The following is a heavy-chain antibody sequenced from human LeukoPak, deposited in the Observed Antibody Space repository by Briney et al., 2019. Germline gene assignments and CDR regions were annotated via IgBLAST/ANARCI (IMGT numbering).Heavy chain of an antibody. CDR2: IRSKAYGGTT. V-gene: IGHV3-49*03. CDR3: TRGTYGDYLYYYYYMDV. D-gene: IGHD4-17*01. J-gene: IGHJ6*03. Sequence: PGGSLRLSCTGSGFTLGDYAMSWFRQAPGKGLEWVGFIRSKAYGGTTEYAASVKGRFTISRDDSKSIAYLQMNSLKTEDTAVYYCTRGTYGDYLYYYYYMDVWGKGTTVTVS. CDR1: GFTLGDYA.